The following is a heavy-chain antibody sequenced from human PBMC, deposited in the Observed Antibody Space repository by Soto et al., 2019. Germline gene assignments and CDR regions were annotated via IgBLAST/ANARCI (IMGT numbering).Heavy chain of an antibody. V-gene: IGHV5-51*01. D-gene: IGHD3-10*01. CDR3: ASFGSWDYGMGV. CDR2: IYPGVSYT. J-gene: IGHJ6*02. Sequence: PGQSLKIPSNGSEYSFTSYWIGRVRQLHGKGLEWLGIIYPGVSYTRYRPSFQGQVTVSADKSISTAYLQWSSLKASDSVMYYCASFGSWDYGMGVWGQGTTVTVSS. CDR1: EYSFTSYW.